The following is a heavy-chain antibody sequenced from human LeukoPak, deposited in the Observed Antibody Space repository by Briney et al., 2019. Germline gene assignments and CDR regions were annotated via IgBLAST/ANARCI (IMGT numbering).Heavy chain of an antibody. D-gene: IGHD3-10*01. J-gene: IGHJ4*02. Sequence: GGSLRPSSAPSGFTFSSYRMNWVRQAPGKWLEWVSSISSISSYIYYANSVKGRLTISRDNAKNSLYLQMNSLRAEDTAVYYCARDLLWFGELYADYWGQGTLVTVSS. CDR3: ARDLLWFGELYADY. V-gene: IGHV3-21*01. CDR1: GFTFSSYR. CDR2: ISSISSYI.